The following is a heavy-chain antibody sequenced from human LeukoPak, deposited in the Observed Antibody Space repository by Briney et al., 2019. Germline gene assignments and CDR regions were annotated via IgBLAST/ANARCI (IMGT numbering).Heavy chain of an antibody. V-gene: IGHV3-30-3*01. J-gene: IGHJ3*02. CDR1: GFTFSSYA. Sequence: GGSLRLSCAASGFTFSSYAMYWVRQAPGKGLEWVAIISYDGSNKNYADSVKGRFTISRDNSKNTLYLQMNSLRAEDTAVYYCARGLGYCSSTSCRYDAFDIWGQGTMVTVSS. CDR2: ISYDGSNK. CDR3: ARGLGYCSSTSCRYDAFDI. D-gene: IGHD2-2*01.